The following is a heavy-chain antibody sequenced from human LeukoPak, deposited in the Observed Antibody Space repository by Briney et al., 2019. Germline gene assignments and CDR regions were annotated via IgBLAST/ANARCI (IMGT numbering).Heavy chain of an antibody. D-gene: IGHD3-22*01. Sequence: PGGSLRLSCAASGFTFSNFLRHWVRQAPGKGLVWVSRINSDGINTSYADSVKGRFTISRDNAKNTLNLQMNSLRAEDTAVYYCARDLGQYYDTSDNWFDPWGQGTLVTVSS. J-gene: IGHJ5*02. CDR3: ARDLGQYYDTSDNWFDP. V-gene: IGHV3-74*01. CDR1: GFTFSNFL. CDR2: INSDGINT.